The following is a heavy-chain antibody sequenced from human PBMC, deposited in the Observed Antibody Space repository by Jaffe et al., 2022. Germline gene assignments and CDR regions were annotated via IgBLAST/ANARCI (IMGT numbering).Heavy chain of an antibody. J-gene: IGHJ4*02. CDR1: GFTFSSYA. D-gene: IGHD2-2*01. CDR3: AKLSVVRYQPNGPYYFDY. V-gene: IGHV3-23*01. Sequence: EVQLLESGGGLVQPGGSLRLSCAASGFTFSSYAMSWVRQAPGKGLEWVSAISGSGGSTYYADSVKGRFTISRDNSKNTLYLQMNSLRAEDTAVYYCAKLSVVRYQPNGPYYFDYWGQGTLVTVSS. CDR2: ISGSGGST.